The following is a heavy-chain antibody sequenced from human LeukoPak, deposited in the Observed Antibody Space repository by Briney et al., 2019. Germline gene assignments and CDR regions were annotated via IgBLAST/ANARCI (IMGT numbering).Heavy chain of an antibody. D-gene: IGHD6-13*01. J-gene: IGHJ4*02. CDR3: ARASIAAAGFDY. Sequence: GRSLRLSYAASGFTFSSYGMHWVRQAPGKGLEWVAVIWYDGSNKYYADSVKGRFTISRDNSKNTLYLQMNSLRAEDTAVYYCARASIAAAGFDYWGQGTLVTVSS. V-gene: IGHV3-33*01. CDR2: IWYDGSNK. CDR1: GFTFSSYG.